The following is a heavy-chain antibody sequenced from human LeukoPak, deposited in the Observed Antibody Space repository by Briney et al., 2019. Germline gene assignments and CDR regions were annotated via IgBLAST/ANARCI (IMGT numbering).Heavy chain of an antibody. V-gene: IGHV3-21*01. Sequence: GGSLRPSCAASGFTFSSYSMNWVRQAPGKGLEWVSSISSSSSYIYYADSVKGRFTISRDNAKNSLYLQMNSLRAEDTAVYYCARDSNDSSGYYYVPDAFDIWGQGTMVTVSS. CDR1: GFTFSSYS. CDR2: ISSSSSYI. J-gene: IGHJ3*02. D-gene: IGHD3-22*01. CDR3: ARDSNDSSGYYYVPDAFDI.